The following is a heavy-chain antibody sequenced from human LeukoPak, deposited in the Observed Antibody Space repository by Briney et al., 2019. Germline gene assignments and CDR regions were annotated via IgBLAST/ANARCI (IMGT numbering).Heavy chain of an antibody. J-gene: IGHJ4*02. D-gene: IGHD4-17*01. CDR1: GYSISSGYY. CDR3: ARGDNGIDY. V-gene: IGHV4-38-2*01. CDR2: IYHSGST. Sequence: PSETLSLTCAVSGYSISSGYYWGWIRQPPGKGLEWIGSIYHSGSTFYTPSLKSRVTISVDTSKNQSSLKLTSVTAADTAVYYCARGDNGIDYWGQGTLVTVSS.